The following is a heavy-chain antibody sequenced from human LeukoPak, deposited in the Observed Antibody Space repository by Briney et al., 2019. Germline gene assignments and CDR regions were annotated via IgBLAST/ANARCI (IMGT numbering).Heavy chain of an antibody. CDR1: GFTSSSYG. CDR3: ARDLSYGSVDF. J-gene: IGHJ4*02. V-gene: IGHV3-33*01. D-gene: IGHD3-10*01. CDR2: IRYDGSKK. Sequence: GGSLRLSCAASGFTSSSYGMHWVRQAPGKGLEWVAVIRYDGSKKYYADSVKGRFTVSRDDSKNTVYLQMDSLRAEDTAMYYCARDLSYGSVDFRGQGTLVTVSS.